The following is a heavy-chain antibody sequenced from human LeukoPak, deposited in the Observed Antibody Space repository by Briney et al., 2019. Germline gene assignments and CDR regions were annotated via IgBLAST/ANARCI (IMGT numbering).Heavy chain of an antibody. CDR1: GGTFSSYA. V-gene: IGHV1-69*05. D-gene: IGHD3-22*01. CDR3: ARRGHYDCSGYYANWYFDL. CDR2: IIPIFGTA. Sequence: SVKVSCKASGGTFSSYAISWVRQAPGQGLEWMGGIIPIFGTANYAQKFQGRVTITTDESTSTAYTELSSLRSEDTAVYYCARRGHYDCSGYYANWYFDLWGRGTLVTVSS. J-gene: IGHJ2*01.